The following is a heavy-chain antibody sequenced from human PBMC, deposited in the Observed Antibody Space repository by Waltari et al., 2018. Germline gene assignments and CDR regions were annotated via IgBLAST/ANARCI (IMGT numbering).Heavy chain of an antibody. J-gene: IGHJ3*01. CDR2: MSYSGAT. CDR1: GGSITSNRNY. V-gene: IGHV4-39*01. Sequence: QLQLQESGPGLVKPSETLSLTCSVSGGSITSNRNYWGWIRQPPGQALEWIGTMSYSGATYSSPSLQSRSTISRDTSKNQLSLNLGSVTAADTAMYYCATYIGASIGTAAFDVWGQGTMVTVSS. D-gene: IGHD5-12*01. CDR3: ATYIGASIGTAAFDV.